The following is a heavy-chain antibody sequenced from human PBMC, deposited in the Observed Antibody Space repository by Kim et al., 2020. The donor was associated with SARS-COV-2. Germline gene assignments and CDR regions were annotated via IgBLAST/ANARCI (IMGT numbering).Heavy chain of an antibody. J-gene: IGHJ4*02. CDR3: ARDGRAVGDFDY. V-gene: IGHV3-30*01. Sequence: YYADSVKGRFTIPRDNSKNTLYLQMNSLRAEDTAVYYCARDGRAVGDFDYWGQGTLVTVSS. D-gene: IGHD1-26*01.